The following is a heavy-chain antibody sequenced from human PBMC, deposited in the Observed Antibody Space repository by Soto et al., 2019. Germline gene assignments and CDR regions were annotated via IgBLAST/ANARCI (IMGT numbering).Heavy chain of an antibody. V-gene: IGHV3-33*01. Sequence: QVQLVESGGGVVQPGRSLRLSCAASGFSFSSYGMHWVRQPPGKGLEWVAIIWFDGSNKYYADSVKGRFTISRDNSKKTLYLHLNSVRAEDRAVYYCARDGGYGSGSREDYWGQGTLVTVSS. CDR1: GFSFSSYG. J-gene: IGHJ4*02. CDR3: ARDGGYGSGSREDY. D-gene: IGHD3-10*01. CDR2: IWFDGSNK.